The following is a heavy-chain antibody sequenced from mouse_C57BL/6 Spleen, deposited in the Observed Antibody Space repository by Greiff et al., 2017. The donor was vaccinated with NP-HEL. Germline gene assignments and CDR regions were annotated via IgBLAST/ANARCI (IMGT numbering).Heavy chain of an antibody. Sequence: VQLQQSGAELVRPGASVKLSCKASGYTFTSYWMHWVKQRPGQGLEWIGMIHPNSGSTNYNEKFKSKATLTVDKSSSTAYMQLSSLTSEDSAVYYCARGNYDGYFAYWGQGTLVTVSA. CDR3: ARGNYDGYFAY. J-gene: IGHJ3*01. D-gene: IGHD2-3*01. CDR1: GYTFTSYW. V-gene: IGHV1-64*01. CDR2: IHPNSGST.